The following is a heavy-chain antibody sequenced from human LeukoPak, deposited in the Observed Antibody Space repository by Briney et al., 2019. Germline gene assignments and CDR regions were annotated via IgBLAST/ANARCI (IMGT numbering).Heavy chain of an antibody. CDR2: IYYSGST. CDR3: ARAAYSGSYHSDY. CDR1: GGSVNSGSYY. V-gene: IGHV4-61*01. J-gene: IGHJ4*02. D-gene: IGHD1-26*01. Sequence: PSETLSLTCTVSGGSVNSGSYYWNWIRQPPGKGLEWIGYIYYSGSTNYNPSLKSRVTISVDTSKNQFSLKLSSVTAADTAVYYCARAAYSGSYHSDYWGQGTLVAVSS.